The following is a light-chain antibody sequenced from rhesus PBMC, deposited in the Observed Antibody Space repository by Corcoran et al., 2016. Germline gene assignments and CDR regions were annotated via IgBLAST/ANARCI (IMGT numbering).Light chain of an antibody. CDR1: QSVSSS. Sequence: EIVLTQSPATLSLSPGERATLSCRASQSVSSSLAWYQQKPGKAPRLPIYGASSRATGIPDRFSGRGSGTDFTLTISSLGPEVVRVYYCQQYSNWWTFGQGTKVEIK. CDR3: QQYSNWWT. CDR2: GAS. J-gene: IGKJ1*01. V-gene: IGKV3-42*02.